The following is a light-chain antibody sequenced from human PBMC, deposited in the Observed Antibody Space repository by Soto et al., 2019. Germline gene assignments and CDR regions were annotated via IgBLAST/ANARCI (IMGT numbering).Light chain of an antibody. CDR1: SSNIGSNF. CDR2: RNN. J-gene: IGLJ2*01. Sequence: QSVLTQPPSASATPGQRVTISCFGSSSNIGSNFVYWYHHLPGTAPKLLIYRNNQRPSGVPDRFSGSKSGTSVSLAISGLLSEDEADYYCAAWDDSLSGLVFGGGTKRTVL. CDR3: AAWDDSLSGLV. V-gene: IGLV1-47*01.